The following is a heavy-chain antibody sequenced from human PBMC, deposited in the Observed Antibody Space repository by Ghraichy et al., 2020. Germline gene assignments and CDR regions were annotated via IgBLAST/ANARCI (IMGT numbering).Heavy chain of an antibody. D-gene: IGHD6-19*01. Sequence: QTLSLTCAISGDSVSSNSAAWNWIRQSPSRGLEWLGRTYYRSKWYNDYAVSVKSRITINPDTSKNQFSLQLNSVTPEDTAVYYCARDGTSGWYPQNAFDIWGQGTMVTVSS. V-gene: IGHV6-1*01. J-gene: IGHJ3*02. CDR2: TYYRSKWYN. CDR1: GDSVSSNSAA. CDR3: ARDGTSGWYPQNAFDI.